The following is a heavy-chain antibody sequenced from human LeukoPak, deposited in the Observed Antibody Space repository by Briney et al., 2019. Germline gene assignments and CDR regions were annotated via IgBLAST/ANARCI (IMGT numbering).Heavy chain of an antibody. CDR1: GFTFSSYG. Sequence: GGSLRLSCAASGFTFSSYGMSWVRQAPGKGLEWVSAISGSGGSTYYADSVKGRFTISRDNSKNTLYLQMNSLRAEDTAVYYCARVQGAYPFDYWGQGTLVTVSS. V-gene: IGHV3-23*01. J-gene: IGHJ4*02. CDR3: ARVQGAYPFDY. CDR2: ISGSGGST. D-gene: IGHD3-16*01.